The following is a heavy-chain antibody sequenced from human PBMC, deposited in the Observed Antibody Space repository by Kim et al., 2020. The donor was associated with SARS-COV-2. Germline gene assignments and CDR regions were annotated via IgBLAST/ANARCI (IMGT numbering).Heavy chain of an antibody. CDR3: AKDWVVVVPAAMLSYGMDV. V-gene: IGHV3-30*18. D-gene: IGHD2-2*01. CDR1: GFTFSSYG. Sequence: GGSLRLSCAASGFTFSSYGMHWVRQAPGKGLEGVAVISYDGSNKYYADSVKGRFTISRDNSKNTLYLQMNSLRAEDTAVYYCAKDWVVVVPAAMLSYGMDVWGQGTTVTVSS. CDR2: ISYDGSNK. J-gene: IGHJ6*02.